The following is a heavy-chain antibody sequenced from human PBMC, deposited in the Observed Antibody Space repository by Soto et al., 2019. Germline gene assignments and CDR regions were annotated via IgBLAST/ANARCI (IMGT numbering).Heavy chain of an antibody. J-gene: IGHJ6*03. CDR3: ARGVGVVVVPAATSNTANYYYYYYMDV. V-gene: IGHV4-39*01. CDR1: GGSISSSSYY. CDR2: IYYSGST. D-gene: IGHD2-2*01. Sequence: SETLSLTCTVSGGSISSSSYYWGWIRQPPGKGLEWIGSIYYSGSTYYNPSLKSRVTISVDTSKNQFSLKLSSVTAADTAVYYCARGVGVVVVPAATSNTANYYYYYYMDVWGKGTTVTVSS.